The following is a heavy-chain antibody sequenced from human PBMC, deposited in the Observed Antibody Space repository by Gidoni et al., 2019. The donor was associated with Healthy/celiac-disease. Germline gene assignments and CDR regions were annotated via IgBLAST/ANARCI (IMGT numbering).Heavy chain of an antibody. Sequence: EVQLVASGGGLVQPGGSLRLSCAASGFTFSSYWMHWVRQAPGKGLVWVSRIKSDGSSTSYADSVKGRFTISRDNAKNTLYLQMNSLRAEDTAVYYCAREGVEPMIYYYYGMDVWGQGTTVTVSS. CDR3: AREGVEPMIYYYYGMDV. J-gene: IGHJ6*02. CDR2: IKSDGSST. CDR1: GFTFSSYW. V-gene: IGHV3-74*01. D-gene: IGHD1-1*01.